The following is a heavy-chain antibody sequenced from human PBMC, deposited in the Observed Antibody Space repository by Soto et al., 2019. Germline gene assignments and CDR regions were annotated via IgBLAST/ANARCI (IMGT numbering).Heavy chain of an antibody. CDR1: GFTFSSYA. J-gene: IGHJ2*01. D-gene: IGHD1-20*01. CDR2: ISYDGSNK. Sequence: VQLVESGGGVVQPGRSLRLSCAASGFTFSSYAMHWVRQAPGKGLEWVAVISYDGSNKYYADSVKGRFTISRDNSKNTLYLQMNSLRAEDTAVYYCARGGVTGSYWYFDLWGRGTLVTVSS. CDR3: ARGGVTGSYWYFDL. V-gene: IGHV3-30-3*01.